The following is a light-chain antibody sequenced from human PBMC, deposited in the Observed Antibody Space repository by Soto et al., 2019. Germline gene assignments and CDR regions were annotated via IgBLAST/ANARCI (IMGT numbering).Light chain of an antibody. J-gene: IGKJ1*01. V-gene: IGKV3-20*01. Sequence: EIVLTQSPGTLSLSPGERATLSCRASQSVSSGYLAWYQQKPGQAPRLLMYGASNRATGIPDSFSGSGSGTDFTLTISRLEPEDIAVYYCQQYGSSRWTLGQGTKVEIK. CDR1: QSVSSGY. CDR2: GAS. CDR3: QQYGSSRWT.